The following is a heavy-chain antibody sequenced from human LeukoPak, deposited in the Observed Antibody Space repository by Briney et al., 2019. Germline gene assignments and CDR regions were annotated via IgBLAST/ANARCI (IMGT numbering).Heavy chain of an antibody. V-gene: IGHV3-9*01. CDR1: GFTFDDYA. D-gene: IGHD3-10*01. CDR2: ISWNSGSI. CDR3: AKDREFTMVRGALDY. Sequence: PGGSLRLSCAASGFTFDDYAMHWVRQAPGKGLEWVSGISWNSGSIGYADSVKGRFTISRDNAKNSLYLQMDSLRAEDTALYYCAKDREFTMVRGALDYWGQGPLVTVSS. J-gene: IGHJ4*02.